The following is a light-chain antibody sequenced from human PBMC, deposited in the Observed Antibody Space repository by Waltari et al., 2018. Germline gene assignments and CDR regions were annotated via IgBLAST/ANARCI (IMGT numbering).Light chain of an antibody. CDR1: QSISTS. J-gene: IGKJ2*01. CDR2: AAS. V-gene: IGKV1-39*01. CDR3: LQYYSSPRT. Sequence: DIQVTQSPSSLSASVGDRVTITCRTSQSISTSLNWYQQKPGKPPKLLIFAASALQSGVSSRFSGSGSQTDFTLTIRNLQPEDFATYYCLQYYSSPRTFGLGTKLEIK.